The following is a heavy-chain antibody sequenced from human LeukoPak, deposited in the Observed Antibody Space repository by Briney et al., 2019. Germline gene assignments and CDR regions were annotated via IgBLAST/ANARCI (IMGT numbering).Heavy chain of an antibody. D-gene: IGHD6-19*01. Sequence: SETLSLTCTVSVGSISTYYWSWIRQPPGKGLEWIGYIYYSGSTNYNPSLKSRVTISVDTTKNQFSLNLSSVTAADTAVYYCARSERYNSGWYFYFDYWGQGTLVTVSS. CDR2: IYYSGST. J-gene: IGHJ4*02. CDR1: VGSISTYY. V-gene: IGHV4-59*01. CDR3: ARSERYNSGWYFYFDY.